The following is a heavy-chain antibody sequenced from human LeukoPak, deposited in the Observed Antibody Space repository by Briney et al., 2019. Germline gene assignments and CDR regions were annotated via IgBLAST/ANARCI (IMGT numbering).Heavy chain of an antibody. Sequence: GGSLRLSCAASEFTFSSYWMSWVRQAPGKGLEWVANIKQDGSEKYYVDSVKGRFTISRDNAKNSLYLQMNSLRAEDTAVYYCAREGLSCSGGSCYSGWNYFDYWGQGTLVTVSS. CDR3: AREGLSCSGGSCYSGWNYFDY. J-gene: IGHJ4*02. CDR2: IKQDGSEK. D-gene: IGHD2-15*01. V-gene: IGHV3-7*01. CDR1: EFTFSSYW.